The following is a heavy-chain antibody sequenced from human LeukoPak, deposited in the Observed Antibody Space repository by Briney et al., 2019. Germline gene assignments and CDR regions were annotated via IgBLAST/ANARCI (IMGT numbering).Heavy chain of an antibody. V-gene: IGHV3-23*01. J-gene: IGHJ6*03. Sequence: PGGSLRLSCAASGFTFSSYAMSWVRQAPGKGLEWVSAISGSGGSTYYADSVKGRFTISRDNSKNTLYLQMNSLRAEDTAVYYCAKVTPGVVPAAILRYYYMDVWGKGTTVTVSS. D-gene: IGHD2-2*02. CDR1: GFTFSSYA. CDR2: ISGSGGST. CDR3: AKVTPGVVPAAILRYYYMDV.